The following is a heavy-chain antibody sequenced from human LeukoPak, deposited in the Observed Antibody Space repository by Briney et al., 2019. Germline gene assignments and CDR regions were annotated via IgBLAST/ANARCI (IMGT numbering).Heavy chain of an antibody. V-gene: IGHV4-59*08. CDR3: ARPGDYYDSSGYLAFDI. J-gene: IGHJ3*02. CDR1: GGSISSYY. Sequence: SETLSLTCTVSGGSISSYYWSWIRQPPGKGLEWIGYIYYSGSTNYNPSLKSRVTISVDTSKNQFSLKLSPVTAADTAVYYCARPGDYYDSSGYLAFDIWGQGTMVTVSS. D-gene: IGHD3-22*01. CDR2: IYYSGST.